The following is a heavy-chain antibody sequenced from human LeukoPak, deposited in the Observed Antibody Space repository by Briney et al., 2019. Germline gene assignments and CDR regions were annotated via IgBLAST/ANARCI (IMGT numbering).Heavy chain of an antibody. CDR1: GGSFSGYY. D-gene: IGHD3-22*01. V-gene: IGHV4-34*01. CDR3: ARSGYYSGGAFDI. J-gene: IGHJ3*02. Sequence: SETLSLTCAVYGGSFSGYYWTWIRQPPGKGLEWIGEIHHTGSTNYNPSLKSRVTISVDTSKNQFSLKLSSVTAADTAVYYCARSGYYSGGAFDIWGQGTMVTVSS. CDR2: IHHTGST.